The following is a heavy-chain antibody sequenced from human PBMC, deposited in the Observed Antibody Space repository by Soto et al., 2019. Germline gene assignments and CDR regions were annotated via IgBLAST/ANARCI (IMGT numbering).Heavy chain of an antibody. D-gene: IGHD3-9*01. CDR2: IYYSGST. J-gene: IGHJ6*02. CDR3: ARAGYLRPGLVWDGMDV. CDR1: GGSISSYY. V-gene: IGHV4-59*01. Sequence: SETLSLTCTVSGGSISSYYWSWIRQPPGKGLEWIGYIYYSGSTNYNPSLKSRVTKSVDTSKNQFSLKMSSVTAADTAVYYCARAGYLRPGLVWDGMDVWGQGATVTVSS.